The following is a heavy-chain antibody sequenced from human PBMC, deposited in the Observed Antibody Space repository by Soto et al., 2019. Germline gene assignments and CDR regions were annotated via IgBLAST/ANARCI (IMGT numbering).Heavy chain of an antibody. CDR1: GYSFTSYW. J-gene: IGHJ6*02. Sequence: PGESLKISCKGSGYSFTSYWISWVRQMPGKGLEWMGRIDPSDSYTNYSPSFQGHVTISADKSISTAYLQWSSLKASDTAMYYCASTGAGLYYDFWSGYSKHYYYYYGMDVWGQGTTVTVSS. D-gene: IGHD3-3*01. V-gene: IGHV5-10-1*01. CDR3: ASTGAGLYYDFWSGYSKHYYYYYGMDV. CDR2: IDPSDSYT.